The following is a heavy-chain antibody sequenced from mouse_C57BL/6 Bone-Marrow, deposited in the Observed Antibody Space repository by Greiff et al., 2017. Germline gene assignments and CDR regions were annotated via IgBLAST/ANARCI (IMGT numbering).Heavy chain of an antibody. CDR3: SSLDVNYFVF. CDR1: GFNIKDDY. V-gene: IGHV14-4*01. Sequence: VHVKQSGAELVRPGASVKLSCTASGFNIKDDYIHWVKQRPEQGLEWIGWIDPEIGATEYASKFQGKATITSDTSSNAAYLQLSSLNSEDTAVYYCSSLDVNYFVFWGQGTPLTGAS. J-gene: IGHJ2*01. CDR2: IDPEIGAT.